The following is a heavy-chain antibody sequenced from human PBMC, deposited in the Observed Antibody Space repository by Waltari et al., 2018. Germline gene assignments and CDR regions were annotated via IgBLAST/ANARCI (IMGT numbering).Heavy chain of an antibody. CDR2: ISGSGGST. CDR3: AKGHLRYFDY. CDR1: GFTSSSYS. V-gene: IGHV3-23*01. Sequence: EVQLLESGGGLVQPGGSLRPSCPASGFTSSSYSLRWVRQAAGKGLEWVSGISGSGGSTYYADSVKGRFTISRDNSKNTLYLQMNSLRAEDTAVYYCAKGHLRYFDYWGQGTLVTVSS. J-gene: IGHJ4*02.